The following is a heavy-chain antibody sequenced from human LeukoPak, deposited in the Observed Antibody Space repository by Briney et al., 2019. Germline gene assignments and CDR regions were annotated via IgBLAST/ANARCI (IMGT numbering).Heavy chain of an antibody. J-gene: IGHJ4*02. V-gene: IGHV3-48*02. D-gene: IGHD6-19*01. CDR2: ISSGSSTI. CDR3: ARGGLEWLSY. Sequence: GGTLRLSCAASGFNFRTYSMNWVRQAPGKGLEWVSYISSGSSTIYYAHSLKGRFTISRDNAKNSLYLQMNSLRDEDTAVYYCARGGLEWLSYWGQGTLVTVSS. CDR1: GFNFRTYS.